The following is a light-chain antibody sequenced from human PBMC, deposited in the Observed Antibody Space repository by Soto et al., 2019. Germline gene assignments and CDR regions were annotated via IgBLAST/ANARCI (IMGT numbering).Light chain of an antibody. Sequence: QSVLTQPASVSGSPGQSITISCTGTSSDVGGYDYVSWYQQYPGKVPKLMLYDVTYRPSGVSNRFSGSKSGNTASLTISGLQAEDEADYYCSSYTSSSLYVFGSGTKLTVL. CDR2: DVT. CDR3: SSYTSSSLYV. V-gene: IGLV2-14*03. CDR1: SSDVGGYDY. J-gene: IGLJ1*01.